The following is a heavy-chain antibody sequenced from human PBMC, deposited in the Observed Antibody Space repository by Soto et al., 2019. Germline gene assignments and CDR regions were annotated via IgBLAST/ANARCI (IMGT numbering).Heavy chain of an antibody. J-gene: IGHJ4*02. CDR2: ISSDGDLR. Sequence: EVHLLGSGGDLVKPGGSLRLSCEVSGFTFNNFAMSWVRQSPGKGLEWVSTISSDGDLRHYAESVKGRFTISRDNSKSSLVLQMNILGAADTALYFCAKVRQRFLDILTGATNFDSWGQGTLVTVSS. CDR1: GFTFNNFA. D-gene: IGHD3-9*01. CDR3: AKVRQRFLDILTGATNFDS. V-gene: IGHV3-23*01.